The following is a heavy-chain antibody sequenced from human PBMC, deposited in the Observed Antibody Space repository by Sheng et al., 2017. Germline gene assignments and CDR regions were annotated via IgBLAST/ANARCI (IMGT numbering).Heavy chain of an antibody. J-gene: IGHJ3*01. CDR2: ITDNGGGS. CDR3: VKLQGLAAFDV. CDR1: GFTFDDYA. V-gene: IGHV3-23*04. Sequence: EVQLVESGGGLVQPGRSLRLSCVASGFTFDDYAMHWVRQAPGKGLEWVSAITDNGGGSSYAESVEGRFTISRDNSKRTLYLQMRRLTVEDTALYYCVKLQGLAAFDVWGRGTMVTVSS.